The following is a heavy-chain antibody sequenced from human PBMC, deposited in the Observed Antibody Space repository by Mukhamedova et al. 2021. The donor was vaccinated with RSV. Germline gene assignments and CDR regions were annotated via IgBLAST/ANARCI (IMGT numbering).Heavy chain of an antibody. Sequence: GNTKYSQKFQGRVTITRDTSACTAYMELSSLRSEDTAVYYCARDSPIFGVVISRLFDYWGQGTLVTVSS. CDR2: GNT. D-gene: IGHD3-3*01. CDR3: ARDSPIFGVVISRLFDY. V-gene: IGHV1-3*01. J-gene: IGHJ4*02.